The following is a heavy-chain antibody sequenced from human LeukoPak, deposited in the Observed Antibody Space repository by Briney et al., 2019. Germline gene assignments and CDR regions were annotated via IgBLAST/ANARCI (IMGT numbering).Heavy chain of an antibody. V-gene: IGHV4-39*07. J-gene: IGHJ4*02. D-gene: IGHD3-10*01. CDR1: GASISSVNYS. CDR2: IFYSGST. Sequence: PSETLSLTCTVSGASISSVNYSWGWIRQPPGKGLEWIGSIFYSGSTYYNPSLKSRVTVSQDTSKKHFSLKMSSVTAADTAVYFCARISERFGDLLYIAYWGQGPLVTVSS. CDR3: ARISERFGDLLYIAY.